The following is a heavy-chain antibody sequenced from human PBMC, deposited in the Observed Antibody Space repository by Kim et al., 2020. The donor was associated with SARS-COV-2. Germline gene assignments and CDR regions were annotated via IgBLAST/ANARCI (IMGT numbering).Heavy chain of an antibody. Sequence: GGSLRLSCAASGFTFSSYGMHWVRQAPGKGLEWVAVIWYDGSNKYYADSVKGRFTISRDNSKNTLYLQMNSLRAEDTAVYYCARGDDYGGNFPPDYWGQGTLVTVSS. CDR3: ARGDDYGGNFPPDY. CDR1: GFTFSSYG. J-gene: IGHJ4*02. D-gene: IGHD4-17*01. CDR2: IWYDGSNK. V-gene: IGHV3-33*01.